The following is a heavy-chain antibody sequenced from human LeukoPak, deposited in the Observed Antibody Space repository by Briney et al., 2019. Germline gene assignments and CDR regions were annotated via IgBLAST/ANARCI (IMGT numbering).Heavy chain of an antibody. J-gene: IGHJ4*02. Sequence: GGSLRLSCAASGFTFSSYAMPWVRQAPGKGLEWVAVISYDGSNKYYADSVKGRFTISRDNSKNTLYLQMNSLRAEDTAVYYCARDRASRLDYWGQGTLVTVSS. CDR2: ISYDGSNK. CDR3: ARDRASRLDY. V-gene: IGHV3-30-3*01. CDR1: GFTFSSYA.